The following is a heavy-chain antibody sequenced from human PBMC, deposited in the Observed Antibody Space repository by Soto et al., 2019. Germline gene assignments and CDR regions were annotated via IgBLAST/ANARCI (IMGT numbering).Heavy chain of an antibody. CDR3: ARDRYSSGCQSYYYYDMDV. CDR2: ISYDGSNK. V-gene: IGHV3-30-3*01. J-gene: IGHJ6*02. Sequence: QVQLVESGGGVVQPGRSLRLSCAASGFTFSSYAMHWVRQAPGKGLEWVAVISYDGSNKYYADSVKGRFTISRDNYKNTLYLQMNSLRAEDTAVYYCARDRYSSGCQSYYYYDMDVWGQGTTVTVYS. D-gene: IGHD6-19*01. CDR1: GFTFSSYA.